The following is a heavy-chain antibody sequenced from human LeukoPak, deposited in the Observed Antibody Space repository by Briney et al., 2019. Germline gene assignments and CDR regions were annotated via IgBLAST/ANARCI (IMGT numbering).Heavy chain of an antibody. Sequence: GGSLRLSCAASGFTVSSYAMHWVRQPIGKGLEWVSALGIAGDSFYPGSVKGRFTISRENAKNSLYLQMNSLRAGDTAMYYCARQKQSHGNFDYWGQGTLVTVSS. J-gene: IGHJ4*02. CDR1: GFTVSSYA. CDR3: ARQKQSHGNFDY. V-gene: IGHV3-13*01. D-gene: IGHD1-26*01. CDR2: LGIAGDS.